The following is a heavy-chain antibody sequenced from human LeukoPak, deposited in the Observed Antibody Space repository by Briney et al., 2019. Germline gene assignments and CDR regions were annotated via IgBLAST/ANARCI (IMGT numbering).Heavy chain of an antibody. Sequence: SETLSLTCAVSGGSTSSSNWWSWVRQPPGKGLEWIGEIYLGGSTNYNPSLKSRVTISVDTSKNQFSLKLSSVTAADTAVYYCARGHLDYGGNSGGYYFDYWGQGTLVTVSS. CDR2: IYLGGST. J-gene: IGHJ4*02. D-gene: IGHD4-23*01. CDR3: ARGHLDYGGNSGGYYFDY. CDR1: GGSTSSSNW. V-gene: IGHV4-4*02.